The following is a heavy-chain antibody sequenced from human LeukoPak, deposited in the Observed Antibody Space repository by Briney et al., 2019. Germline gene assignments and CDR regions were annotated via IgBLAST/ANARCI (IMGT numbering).Heavy chain of an antibody. CDR2: IYYSGST. Sequence: SETLSLTCTVSGGSISSYYWSWIRQPPGKGLEWIGYIYYSGSTNYNPSLKSRVTISVDTSENQFSLKLSSVTAADTAVYYCARYSSSWYVTLNGMYYFDYWGQGTLVTVSS. CDR3: ARYSSSWYVTLNGMYYFDY. D-gene: IGHD6-13*01. J-gene: IGHJ4*02. V-gene: IGHV4-59*01. CDR1: GGSISSYY.